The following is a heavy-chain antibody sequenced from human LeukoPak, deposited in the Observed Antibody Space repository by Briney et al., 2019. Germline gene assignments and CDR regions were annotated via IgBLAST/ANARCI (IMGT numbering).Heavy chain of an antibody. V-gene: IGHV3-7*01. CDR1: GFTFSIYW. CDR2: IKEDGSEQ. CDR3: ARGGSDYDY. J-gene: IGHJ4*02. Sequence: GESLRLSCAASGFTFSIYWMTWVRQAPGKGLEWVANIKEDGSEQYYVDSVKGRFTISRDNAKNSMYLQMNSLRAEDTAVYYCARGGSDYDYWGQGTLVTVSS. D-gene: IGHD3-10*01.